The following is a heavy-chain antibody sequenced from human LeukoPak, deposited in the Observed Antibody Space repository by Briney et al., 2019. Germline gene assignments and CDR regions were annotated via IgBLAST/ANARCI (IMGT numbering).Heavy chain of an antibody. J-gene: IGHJ4*02. CDR3: ARDRYCNTADCSPVFDY. D-gene: IGHD2/OR15-2a*01. CDR2: MHANGAY. Sequence: PSETLSLTCTVSGGAITSGSFYWTWIRQSAGKGLEWIGRMHANGAYNYNPSLTSRVRISVDTSNNQFSLRLSSVTAADTAIYYCARDRYCNTADCSPVFDYWGQGILVTVSS. CDR1: GGAITSGSFY. V-gene: IGHV4-61*02.